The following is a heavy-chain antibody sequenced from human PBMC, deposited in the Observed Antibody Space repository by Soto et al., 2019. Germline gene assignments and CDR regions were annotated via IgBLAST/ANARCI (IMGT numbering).Heavy chain of an antibody. V-gene: IGHV4-30-4*01. CDR1: GGSISSGDYY. CDR2: IYYSGST. Sequence: SETLSLTCTVSGGSISSGDYYWSWIRQPPGKGLEWIGYIYYSGSTYYNPSLKSRVTISVDTSKNQFSLKLSSVTAADTAVYYCASSRYGYIFYDYWGQGTLVTVSS. D-gene: IGHD5-18*01. CDR3: ASSRYGYIFYDY. J-gene: IGHJ4*02.